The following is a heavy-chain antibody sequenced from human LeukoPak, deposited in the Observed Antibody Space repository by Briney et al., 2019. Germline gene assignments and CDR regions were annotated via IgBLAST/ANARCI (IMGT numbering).Heavy chain of an antibody. V-gene: IGHV5-51*01. CDR2: IYPGDSDT. J-gene: IGHJ4*02. D-gene: IGHD3-22*01. CDR3: ARLINDGYFSD. Sequence: GESLKISCKGSGYSFANYWIGWVRQMPGKGVEWMGIIYPGDSDTTYSPSFQGQVTISADKSITTAYLQWSSLKASDTAMYYCARLINDGYFSDWGQGTLVTVSS. CDR1: GYSFANYW.